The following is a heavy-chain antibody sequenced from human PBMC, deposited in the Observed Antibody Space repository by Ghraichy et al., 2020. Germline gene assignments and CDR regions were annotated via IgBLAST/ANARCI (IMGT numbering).Heavy chain of an antibody. J-gene: IGHJ6*02. V-gene: IGHV4-59*01. CDR3: ARDVVPSATRYGLDV. D-gene: IGHD2-2*01. Sequence: SETLSLTCTVSGGSISSYSWNWIRQPPGKGLEWIGYIYYSGSTNYNSSLKSRVTIPVDPSTNQFSLKLSTVTAADTAVYYCARDVVPSATRYGLDVWGQGPTGTVSS. CDR2: IYYSGST. CDR1: GGSISSYS.